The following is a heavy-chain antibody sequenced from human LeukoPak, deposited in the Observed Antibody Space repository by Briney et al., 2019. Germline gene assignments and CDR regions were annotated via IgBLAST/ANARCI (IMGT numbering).Heavy chain of an antibody. D-gene: IGHD6-13*01. CDR1: GFTFSNYD. Sequence: GGSLRLSCAASGFTFSNYDMHWVRHATGKGLEWVSGIGTAGDIYYAGSVKGRFTISRDNAKNSLYLQMNSLRAEDTAVYYCARLAAVAFYYYYMDVWGKGTTVTISS. V-gene: IGHV3-13*01. CDR2: IGTAGDI. J-gene: IGHJ6*03. CDR3: ARLAAVAFYYYYMDV.